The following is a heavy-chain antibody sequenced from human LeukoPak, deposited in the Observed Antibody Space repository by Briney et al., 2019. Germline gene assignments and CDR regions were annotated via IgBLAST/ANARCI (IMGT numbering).Heavy chain of an antibody. J-gene: IGHJ6*02. CDR2: ISYDGSNK. V-gene: IGHV3-30-3*01. Sequence: GGSLRLSCAASGFTFRSYAMHWVRQAPGKGLEWVAVISYDGSNKYYADSVKGRFTISRDNSKNTLYLQMNSLRAEDTAVYYCARVTVTTPYYYYYGMDVWGQGTTVTVSS. CDR1: GFTFRSYA. CDR3: ARVTVTTPYYYYYGMDV. D-gene: IGHD4-17*01.